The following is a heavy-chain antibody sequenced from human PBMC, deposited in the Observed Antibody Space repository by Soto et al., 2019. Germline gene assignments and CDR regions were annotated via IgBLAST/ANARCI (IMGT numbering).Heavy chain of an antibody. CDR2: LCYSGNT. V-gene: IGHV4-59*11. J-gene: IGHJ5*02. CDR3: AREMGTWLLNAVLDP. Sequence: SETLSLTCTVSGYPITSHCWSWIRQPPGRGLQWIGHLCYSGNTNYNPSLKSRVTISVDTSKNQFSLTLSSVTAADTAVYYCAREMGTWLLNAVLDPWGLGTLVTVSS. D-gene: IGHD3-9*01. CDR1: GYPITSHC.